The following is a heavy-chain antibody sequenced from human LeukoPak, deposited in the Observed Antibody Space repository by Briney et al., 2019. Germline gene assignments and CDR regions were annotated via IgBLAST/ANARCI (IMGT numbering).Heavy chain of an antibody. J-gene: IGHJ6*03. D-gene: IGHD3-3*01. CDR2: IDFSGSTI. CDR3: ARGFGVAYYYYSMDV. Sequence: GGSLRLSCAASGFTFSNFEMNWVRQAPGKGLEWVSYIDFSGSTIYYAGSVKGRFTISRDNAKNSLSLQMNSLRAEDTAVYYCARGFGVAYYYYSMDVWGKGTTVTISS. V-gene: IGHV3-48*03. CDR1: GFTFSNFE.